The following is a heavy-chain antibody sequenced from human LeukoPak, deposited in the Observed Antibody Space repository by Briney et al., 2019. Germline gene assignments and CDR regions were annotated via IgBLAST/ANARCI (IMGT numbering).Heavy chain of an antibody. CDR1: GGSISSSSYY. CDR2: IYYSGST. J-gene: IGHJ5*02. Sequence: SSETLSLTCTVSGGSISSSSYYWGWIRQPPGKGLEWIGGIYYSGSTYYNPSLKSRVTISVDTSKNQFSLKLSSVTAADTAVYYCARHSRILFDPWGQGTLVTVSS. CDR3: ARHSRILFDP. V-gene: IGHV4-39*01. D-gene: IGHD2-2*01.